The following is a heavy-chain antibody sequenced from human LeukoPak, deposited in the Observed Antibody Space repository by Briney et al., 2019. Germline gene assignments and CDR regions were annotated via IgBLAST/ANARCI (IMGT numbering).Heavy chain of an antibody. CDR2: IIPILGIA. V-gene: IGHV1-69*02. CDR1: GGTFSSYT. Sequence: SVKVSCKASGGTFSSYTISWVRQAPGQGLAWMGRIIPILGIANYAQKFQGRVTITADKATSTAYMELSSLRSEDTAVYYCARGSVFGVVIITHWGQGTLVTVSS. J-gene: IGHJ4*02. D-gene: IGHD3-3*01. CDR3: ARGSVFGVVIITH.